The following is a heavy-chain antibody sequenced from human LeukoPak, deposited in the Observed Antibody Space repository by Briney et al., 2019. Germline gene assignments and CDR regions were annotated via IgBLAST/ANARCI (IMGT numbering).Heavy chain of an antibody. D-gene: IGHD5-24*01. J-gene: IGHJ4*02. CDR1: GGSFSGYY. CDR2: INHSGST. CDR3: ARGGRDGYN. Sequence: PSETLSLTCAVYGGSFSGYYWSWIRQPPGKGLEWIGEINHSGSTNYNPSLKSRVTISVDTSKNQFSLKLSSVTAADTAVYYCARGGRDGYNWGQGTLVTVSS. V-gene: IGHV4-34*01.